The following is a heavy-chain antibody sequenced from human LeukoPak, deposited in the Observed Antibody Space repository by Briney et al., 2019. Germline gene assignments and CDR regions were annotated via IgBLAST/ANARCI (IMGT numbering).Heavy chain of an antibody. CDR3: AKESEYSSSSYAFDI. CDR2: ISWNSGSI. Sequence: GGSLRLSCAASGFTFDDYAMHWVRQAPGMGLEWVSGISWNSGSIGYADSVKGRFTISRDNAKNSLYLQMNSLRAEDTALYYCAKESEYSSSSYAFDIWGQGTMVTVSS. CDR1: GFTFDDYA. V-gene: IGHV3-9*01. J-gene: IGHJ3*02. D-gene: IGHD6-6*01.